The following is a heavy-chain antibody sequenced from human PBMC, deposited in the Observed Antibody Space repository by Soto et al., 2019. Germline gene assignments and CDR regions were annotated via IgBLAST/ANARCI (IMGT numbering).Heavy chain of an antibody. Sequence: SETLSLTCAVSGASISSYYWSWIRQPPGKGLEWIGYIYYSGSTNYNPPLKSRVTISLDTSKNQFSLKLSSVTAADTAIYYCARTYYDFWSGYAQYYFDYWGQETLVTVSS. CDR3: ARTYYDFWSGYAQYYFDY. J-gene: IGHJ4*02. CDR1: GASISSYY. CDR2: IYYSGST. D-gene: IGHD3-3*01. V-gene: IGHV4-59*01.